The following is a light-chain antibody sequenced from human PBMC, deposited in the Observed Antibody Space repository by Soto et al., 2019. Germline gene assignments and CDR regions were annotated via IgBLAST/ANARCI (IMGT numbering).Light chain of an antibody. CDR3: ETWDINTRV. V-gene: IGLV4-60*02. J-gene: IGLJ3*02. CDR2: LEGSGSY. Sequence: QSVLTQSSSASASLGSSVRLTCTLSSGHSSYIIAWHQQQPGKAPRYLMKLEGSGSYNKGSGIPDRFSGSSSGPDRYLTISNLQFEDEADYYCETWDINTRVFGGGTKLTVL. CDR1: SGHSSYI.